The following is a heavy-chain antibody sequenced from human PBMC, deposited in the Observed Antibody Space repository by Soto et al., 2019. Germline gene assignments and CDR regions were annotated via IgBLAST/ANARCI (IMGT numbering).Heavy chain of an antibody. CDR3: ASHRPYSSSYYFDY. D-gene: IGHD6-6*01. CDR1: GGSISSSSYY. Sequence: KQSQTLSLTCTVSGGSISSSSYYWGWIRQPPGKGLEWIGSIYYSGSTYYNPSLKSRVTISVDTSKNQFSLKLSSVTAADTAVYYCASHRPYSSSYYFDYWGQGTLVTVSS. J-gene: IGHJ4*02. CDR2: IYYSGST. V-gene: IGHV4-39*07.